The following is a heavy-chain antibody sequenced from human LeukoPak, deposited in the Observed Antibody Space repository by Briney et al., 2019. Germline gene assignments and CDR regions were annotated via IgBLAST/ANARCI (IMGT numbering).Heavy chain of an antibody. CDR3: ATQASVGY. Sequence: PGGSLRLSCVASGFTFSSYWMQWVRQAPGKGLVWVSRINTDGSSTTYVDSVKGRFTISRDNAKNTLYPQMNSLRAEDTAVYYCATQASVGYWGQGTLVTVSS. CDR2: INTDGSST. CDR1: GFTFSSYW. D-gene: IGHD1-26*01. V-gene: IGHV3-74*01. J-gene: IGHJ4*02.